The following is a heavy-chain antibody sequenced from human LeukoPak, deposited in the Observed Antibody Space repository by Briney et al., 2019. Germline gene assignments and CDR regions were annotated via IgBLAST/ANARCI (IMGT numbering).Heavy chain of an antibody. J-gene: IGHJ5*02. D-gene: IGHD3-10*01. CDR2: TYYRSKWYN. Sequence: SQTLSLTCAISGDSVSSNSAAWNWIRQSPSRGLEWLGRTYYRSKWYNDYAVSVKSRITINPDTSKNQFSLQLNSVTPEDTAVYYCARGHITMVRGVFTWWFDPWGQGTLVTVSS. CDR3: ARGHITMVRGVFTWWFDP. V-gene: IGHV6-1*01. CDR1: GDSVSSNSAA.